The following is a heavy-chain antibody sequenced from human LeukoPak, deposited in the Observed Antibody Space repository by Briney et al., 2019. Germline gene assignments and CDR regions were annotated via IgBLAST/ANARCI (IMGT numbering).Heavy chain of an antibody. CDR3: ARQIASGTYYFDY. J-gene: IGHJ4*02. D-gene: IGHD1-26*01. Sequence: GESLKISCKGSGYSFTSYWIGWVRQTPGKGLEWMGINYPGNSDVRYSPSFQGQVTISADKSISTAYLQWSSLKVSDTAMYYCARQIASGTYYFDYWGQGTLVTVSS. CDR1: GYSFTSYW. CDR2: NYPGNSDV. V-gene: IGHV5-51*01.